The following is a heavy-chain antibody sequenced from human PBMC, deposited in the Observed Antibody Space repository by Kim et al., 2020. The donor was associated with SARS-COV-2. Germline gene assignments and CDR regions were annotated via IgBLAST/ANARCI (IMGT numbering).Heavy chain of an antibody. CDR2: IIPIFGTA. Sequence: SVKVSCKASGGTFSSYAISWVRQAPGQGLEWMGGIIPIFGTANYAQKFQGRVTITADESTSTAYMELSSLRSEDTAVYYCTLAPPVLGYGMDVWGQGTTVTVSS. CDR1: GGTFSSYA. D-gene: IGHD3-10*01. J-gene: IGHJ6*02. CDR3: TLAPPVLGYGMDV. V-gene: IGHV1-69*13.